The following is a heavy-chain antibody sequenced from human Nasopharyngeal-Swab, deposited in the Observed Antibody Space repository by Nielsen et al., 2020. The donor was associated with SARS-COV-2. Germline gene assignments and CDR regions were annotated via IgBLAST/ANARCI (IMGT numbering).Heavy chain of an antibody. V-gene: IGHV4-61*01. CDR3: AREINDYDLTTFDY. CDR1: GGSVSSGSYY. Sequence: SETLSLTCTVSGGSVSSGSYYWSWIRQPPGKGLEWIGYIYYSGSTNYNPSLKSRVTISVDTSKNQFSLKLSSVTAADTAVYYCAREINDYDLTTFDYWGQGTLVTVSS. CDR2: IYYSGST. J-gene: IGHJ4*02. D-gene: IGHD4-17*01.